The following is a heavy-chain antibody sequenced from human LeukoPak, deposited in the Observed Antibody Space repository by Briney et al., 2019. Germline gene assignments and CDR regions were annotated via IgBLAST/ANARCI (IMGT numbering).Heavy chain of an antibody. J-gene: IGHJ3*02. CDR2: ISSSSSYI. D-gene: IGHD4-17*01. V-gene: IGHV3-21*01. CDR1: GFTFSSYS. Sequence: PGGSLRLSCAASGFTFSSYSMNWVRQAPGKGLEWVSSISSSSSYIYYADSVKGRFTISRDNAKSSLYLQMNSLRAEDTAVYYCAREKIQDYGDYDAFDIWGQGTMVTVSS. CDR3: AREKIQDYGDYDAFDI.